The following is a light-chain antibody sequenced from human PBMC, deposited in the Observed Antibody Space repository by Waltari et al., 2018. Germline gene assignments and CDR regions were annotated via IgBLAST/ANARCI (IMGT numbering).Light chain of an antibody. CDR1: QSVGSN. V-gene: IGKV3-15*01. J-gene: IGKJ1*01. CDR2: GAS. Sequence: EIVMTQSPVTLSVSPGERATLSCRASQSVGSNLAWYQQKPGQAPSRLIYGASTRANGSPGRFSGSGSGTEFTLTLSSLQSEDFAVYYCQQYNKWPRTFGQGTKVEIK. CDR3: QQYNKWPRT.